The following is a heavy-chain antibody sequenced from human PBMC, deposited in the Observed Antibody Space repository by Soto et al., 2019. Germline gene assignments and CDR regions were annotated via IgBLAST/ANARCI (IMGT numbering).Heavy chain of an antibody. CDR1: GFTFSSYS. J-gene: IGHJ4*02. D-gene: IGHD3-22*01. Sequence: GGSLRLSCAASGFTFSSYSMDWVRQAPGKGLEWVSSISSSSSYIYYTDSVKCRFTISRDNAKNSLYLQMNSLRAEDTAVYYCARERRDGGYYYDYWGQGTLVTVSS. V-gene: IGHV3-21*01. CDR3: ARERRDGGYYYDY. CDR2: ISSSSSYI.